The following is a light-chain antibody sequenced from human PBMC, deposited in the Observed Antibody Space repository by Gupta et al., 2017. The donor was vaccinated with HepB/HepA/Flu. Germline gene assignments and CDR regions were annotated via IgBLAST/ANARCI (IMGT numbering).Light chain of an antibody. CDR3: SSYTGSDSVFV. CDR1: SSDIGGYNF. CDR2: DVN. V-gene: IGLV2-14*03. Sequence: QSVLTQHASVSGSLGQSITVSCTGTSSDIGGYNFVSWYRQLPGTAPKIVIFDVNNRPSGVSDRFSGSKSGNTASLTISGLQAEDEADYYCSSYTGSDSVFVFGTGTKVTV. J-gene: IGLJ1*01.